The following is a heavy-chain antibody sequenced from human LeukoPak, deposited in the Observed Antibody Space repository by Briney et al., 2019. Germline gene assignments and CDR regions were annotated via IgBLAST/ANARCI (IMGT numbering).Heavy chain of an antibody. CDR3: ARGGSYPLDWFDP. CDR1: GGSGGSISSSNF. CDR2: IYHSGST. Sequence: SGTLSLTCAVSGGSGGSISSSNFWSWVRQPPGKGLEWIGEIYHSGSTNYNPSLKSRVTISVDKSKNQFSLKLSSVTAADTAVYYCARGGSYPLDWFDPWGQGTLVTVSS. V-gene: IGHV4-4*02. D-gene: IGHD1-26*01. J-gene: IGHJ5*02.